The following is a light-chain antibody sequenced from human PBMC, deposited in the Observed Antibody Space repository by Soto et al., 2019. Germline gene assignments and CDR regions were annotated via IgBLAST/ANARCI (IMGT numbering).Light chain of an antibody. J-gene: IGLJ1*01. CDR2: DNN. CDR1: SSNIGNNY. V-gene: IGLV1-51*01. Sequence: VLTQPPSVSAAPGQKVTIPCSGSSSNIGNNYVSWYQQLPGTAPKLLICDNNKRPSGIPDRFSGSKSGTSATLGITGLQTGDEADYYCGTWDSSLSAYVFGTGTKV. CDR3: GTWDSSLSAYV.